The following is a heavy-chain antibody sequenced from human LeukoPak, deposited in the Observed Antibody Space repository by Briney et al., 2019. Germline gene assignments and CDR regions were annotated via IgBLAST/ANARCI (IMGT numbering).Heavy chain of an antibody. CDR3: TKETTMIVEGQYFDY. D-gene: IGHD3-22*01. Sequence: GGSLRLSCAASGFTFDDYSMHWVRQAPGKGLEWVSLITWDGTRTYYADSVKGRFSISRDNSKNSLYLQMNSLRTEDTALYYCTKETTMIVEGQYFDYWGQGTLVTVSS. CDR2: ITWDGTRT. V-gene: IGHV3-43*01. J-gene: IGHJ4*02. CDR1: GFTFDDYS.